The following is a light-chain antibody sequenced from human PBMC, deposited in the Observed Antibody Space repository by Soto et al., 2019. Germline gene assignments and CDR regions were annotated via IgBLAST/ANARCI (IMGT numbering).Light chain of an antibody. CDR1: QSFRGL. Sequence: EVVLTQSPVTLSLSPGERATLSCRASQSFRGLLAWYQQKPGQAPRLLIYDAYNRATGIPPRFSGSGSVTDFTLTISSLEPEDSEVDYCQQRHMWPITFGQGTRLEIK. V-gene: IGKV3-11*01. J-gene: IGKJ5*01. CDR3: QQRHMWPIT. CDR2: DAY.